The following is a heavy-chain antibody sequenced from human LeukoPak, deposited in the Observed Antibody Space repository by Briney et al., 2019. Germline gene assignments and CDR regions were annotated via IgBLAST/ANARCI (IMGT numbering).Heavy chain of an antibody. CDR1: GFTFSSYA. Sequence: GGSLRLSCAASGFTFSSYAMHWVRQAPGKGLEWVAVISYDGSNKYYADSVKGRFTISRDNSKNTLYLQMNSLRAEDTAVYYWAGGSGFDYGGRETLVTVS. V-gene: IGHV3-30*04. CDR2: ISYDGSNK. J-gene: IGHJ4*02. D-gene: IGHD6-19*01. CDR3: AGGSGFDY.